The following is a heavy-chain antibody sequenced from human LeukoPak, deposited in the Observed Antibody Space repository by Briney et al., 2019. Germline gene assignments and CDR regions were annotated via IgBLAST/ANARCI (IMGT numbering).Heavy chain of an antibody. Sequence: GGSLRLSCAASGFTFTNAWMSWVRQAPGKGLEWVGRIKSTTDGGTTDYAAPVKGRFTISRDDSKNTLYLQMNSLKTEDTAVYYCTTGITMVRGVIHLIDYWGQGTLVTVSS. CDR2: IKSTTDGGTT. D-gene: IGHD3-10*01. CDR1: GFTFTNAW. CDR3: TTGITMVRGVIHLIDY. J-gene: IGHJ4*02. V-gene: IGHV3-15*01.